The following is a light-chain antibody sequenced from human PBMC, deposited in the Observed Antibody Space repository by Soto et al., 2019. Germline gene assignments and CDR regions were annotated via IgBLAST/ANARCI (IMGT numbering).Light chain of an antibody. J-gene: IGKJ5*01. CDR3: QQYNKWPLIT. CDR2: DAS. CDR1: QTPSSN. V-gene: IGKV3-15*01. Sequence: EIVMTQSPATLSVSPGERVTLSGTASQTPSSNLAWYQQKPGQTPRLLIYDASTRATSIPARFSGSGSATEFTLTISSLLSEDFALYYCQQYNKWPLITFGQGTRLEIK.